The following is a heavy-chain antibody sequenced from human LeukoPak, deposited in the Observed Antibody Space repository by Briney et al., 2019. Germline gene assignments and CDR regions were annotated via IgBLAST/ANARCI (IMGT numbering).Heavy chain of an antibody. CDR2: IRYDGSNK. D-gene: IGHD6-13*01. J-gene: IGHJ3*02. Sequence: GGSLRLSCAASGFTFSSYGMHWVRQAPGKGLEWVAFIRYDGSNKYYADSVKGRFTIYRDNSKNTLYLKMNSLRAEDTAVYYCAKDHHSSSWYLGAFDIWGQGTMVTVSS. CDR1: GFTFSSYG. CDR3: AKDHHSSSWYLGAFDI. V-gene: IGHV3-30*02.